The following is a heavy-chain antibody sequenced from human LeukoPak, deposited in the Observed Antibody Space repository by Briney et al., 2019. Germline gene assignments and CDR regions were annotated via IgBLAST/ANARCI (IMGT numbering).Heavy chain of an antibody. J-gene: IGHJ4*02. D-gene: IGHD1-1*01. CDR3: GRGGRATAGTTYDY. V-gene: IGHV4-59*01. Sequence: PSETLSLTCTVSGGSISTYYWSWIRQPPGKGLEWIGYIYYSGSTNYNPSLKSRVTISADTSKNQLSLKLSSVTAADTAIYYLGRGGRATAGTTYDYGGQGTRVTLSS. CDR1: GGSISTYY. CDR2: IYYSGST.